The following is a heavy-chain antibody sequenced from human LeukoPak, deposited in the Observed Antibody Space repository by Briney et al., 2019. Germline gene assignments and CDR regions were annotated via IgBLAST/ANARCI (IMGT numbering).Heavy chain of an antibody. CDR3: AKASGGRFDP. CDR1: GFTLSSYA. D-gene: IGHD4-23*01. CDR2: ISGSGGST. Sequence: GGSLRLSCAASGFTLSSYAMSWVRQAPGKGLEWVSTISGSGGSTYYADSVKGRFTISRDNSKNTLYLQMNSLRAEDTAVYYCAKASGGRFDPWGQGTLVTVSS. V-gene: IGHV3-23*01. J-gene: IGHJ5*02.